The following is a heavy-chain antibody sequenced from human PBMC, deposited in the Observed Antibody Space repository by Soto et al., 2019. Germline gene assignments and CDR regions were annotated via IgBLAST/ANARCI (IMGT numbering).Heavy chain of an antibody. CDR3: AKDNIYDFWSSASSYYYYGMDV. D-gene: IGHD3-3*01. V-gene: IGHV3-23*01. Sequence: GGSLRLSCAASGFTFSSYAMSWVRQAPGKGLEWVSAISGSGGSTYYADSVKGRFTISRDNSKNTLYLQMNSLRAEDTAVYYCAKDNIYDFWSSASSYYYYGMDVWGQGTTVTV. CDR1: GFTFSSYA. J-gene: IGHJ6*02. CDR2: ISGSGGST.